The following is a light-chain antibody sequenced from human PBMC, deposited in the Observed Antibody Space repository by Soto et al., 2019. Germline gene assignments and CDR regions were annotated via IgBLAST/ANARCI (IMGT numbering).Light chain of an antibody. J-gene: IGKJ3*01. Sequence: EIVLTQSPGTLSLSPGERATLSCRASQSVSSYLAWYQQKPGQAPRLLIYDASNRATGIPARFSGSGSGTDFTLTISSLEPEDFAVYYCQQRSNWPRFTFGPGTKVD. V-gene: IGKV3-11*01. CDR1: QSVSSY. CDR2: DAS. CDR3: QQRSNWPRFT.